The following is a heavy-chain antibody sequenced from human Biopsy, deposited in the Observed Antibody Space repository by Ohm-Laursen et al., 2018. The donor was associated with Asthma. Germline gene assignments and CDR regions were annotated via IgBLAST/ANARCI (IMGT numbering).Heavy chain of an antibody. CDR1: GFTFSSYS. Sequence: GSLRLSCTASGFTFSSYSMNWVRQAPGKGLEWASYISSSSSTIYYADSVKGRFTISRDNAKNSLYLQMNSLRAEDTAVYYCAKGHGDYVFPYFQHWGQGTLVTVSS. J-gene: IGHJ1*01. D-gene: IGHD4-17*01. CDR3: AKGHGDYVFPYFQH. CDR2: ISSSSSTI. V-gene: IGHV3-48*01.